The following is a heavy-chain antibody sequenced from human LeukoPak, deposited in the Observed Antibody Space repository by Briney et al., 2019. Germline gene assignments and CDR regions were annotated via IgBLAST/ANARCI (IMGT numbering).Heavy chain of an antibody. J-gene: IGHJ4*02. CDR3: ATEPMVRGVIRYYFDY. D-gene: IGHD3-10*01. V-gene: IGHV4-38-2*02. CDR2: IYHSGST. CDR1: GYSISSGYY. Sequence: SETLSLTCAVSGYSISSGYYWGWIRQPPGKGLEWIGSIYHSGSTYYNPSLKSRVTISVDTSKNQFSLKLSSVTAADMAVYYCATEPMVRGVIRYYFDYWGQGTLVTVSS.